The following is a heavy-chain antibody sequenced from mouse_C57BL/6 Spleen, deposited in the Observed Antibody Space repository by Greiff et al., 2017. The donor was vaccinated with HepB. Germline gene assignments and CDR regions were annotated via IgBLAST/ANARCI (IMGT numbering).Heavy chain of an antibody. D-gene: IGHD1-1*01. CDR3: ARPYYYGSNWYFDV. J-gene: IGHJ1*03. CDR1: GFTFSDYG. CDR2: ISSGSSTI. Sequence: DVHLVESGGGLVKPGGSLKLSCAASGFTFSDYGMHWVRQAPEKGLEWVAYISSGSSTIYYADTVKGRFTISRDNAKNTLFLQMTSLRSEDTAMYYCARPYYYGSNWYFDVWGTGTTVTVSS. V-gene: IGHV5-17*01.